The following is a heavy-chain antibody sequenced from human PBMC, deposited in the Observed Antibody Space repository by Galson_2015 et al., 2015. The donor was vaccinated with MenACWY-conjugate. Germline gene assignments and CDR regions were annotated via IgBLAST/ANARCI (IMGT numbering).Heavy chain of an antibody. CDR3: AKDLDYASRYYYGMDV. CDR1: GFTFSSYG. V-gene: IGHV3-30*18. D-gene: IGHD4-17*01. Sequence: SLRLSCAASGFTFSSYGMHWVRQAPGKGLEWVAVISYDGSNKYYADSVKGRFTISRDNSKNTLYLQMNSLRAEDTAVYYCAKDLDYASRYYYGMDVWGQGTTVTVSS. J-gene: IGHJ6*02. CDR2: ISYDGSNK.